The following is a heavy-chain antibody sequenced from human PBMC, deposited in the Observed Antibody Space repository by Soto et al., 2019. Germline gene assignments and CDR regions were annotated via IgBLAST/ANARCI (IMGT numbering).Heavy chain of an antibody. CDR3: ARSVDP. J-gene: IGHJ5*02. CDR1: GCSISSGGYY. Sequence: QVQLQESGPGLVKPSQTLSLTCTVSGCSISSGGYYWSWIRQHPGKGLEWIGYIFYSGTTYYNPSLKIRVTISVDTSNNQYSRTLSSVTAADTALYYCARSVDPWGQGTLVTVSS. CDR2: IFYSGTT. V-gene: IGHV4-31*03.